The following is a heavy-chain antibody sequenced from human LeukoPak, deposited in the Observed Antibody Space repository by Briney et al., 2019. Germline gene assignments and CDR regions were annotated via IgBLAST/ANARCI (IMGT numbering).Heavy chain of an antibody. CDR3: AKIGGYDRLYRYFDY. V-gene: IGHV3-23*01. D-gene: IGHD5-12*01. CDR2: ISGSGGST. CDR1: GFTFSSHA. Sequence: GASLRLSCAPSGFTFSSHAMSWVRQAPGKGLEWDSAISGSGGSTYYAPSVKGRFTISRDNSKNTLYLQMNSLRAEDMAVYYCAKIGGYDRLYRYFDYWGQGTLVTVSS. J-gene: IGHJ4*02.